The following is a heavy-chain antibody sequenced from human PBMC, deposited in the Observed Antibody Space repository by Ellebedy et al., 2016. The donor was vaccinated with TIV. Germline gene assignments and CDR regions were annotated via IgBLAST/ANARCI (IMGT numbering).Heavy chain of an antibody. CDR2: IYYSGST. Sequence: SETLSLXXTVSGGSISSYYWSWIRQPPGKGLEWIGYIYYSGSTNYNPSLKSRVTMSVDTSKNQFSLKLSSVTAADTAVYYCARDRYSNRVNWFDPWGQGTLVTVSS. CDR3: ARDRYSNRVNWFDP. J-gene: IGHJ5*02. V-gene: IGHV4-59*12. D-gene: IGHD4-11*01. CDR1: GGSISSYY.